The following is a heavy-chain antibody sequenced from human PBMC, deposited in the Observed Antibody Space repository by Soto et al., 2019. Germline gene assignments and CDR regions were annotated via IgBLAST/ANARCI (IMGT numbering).Heavy chain of an antibody. CDR2: TIPTVGAG. CDR1: GGTFSSNP. V-gene: IGHV1-69*06. D-gene: IGHD5-12*01. CDR3: ARRQSNGYNRYFDS. J-gene: IGHJ4*02. Sequence: QVQLVQSGAEVKKPGSSVKVPCKASGGTFSSNPISWMRQAPGQGLEWVGGTIPTVGAGSYAQRFQGRVTITADKSTNTAYMELSNLRPEDTAVYYCARRQSNGYNRYFDSWGQGTLVTVSS.